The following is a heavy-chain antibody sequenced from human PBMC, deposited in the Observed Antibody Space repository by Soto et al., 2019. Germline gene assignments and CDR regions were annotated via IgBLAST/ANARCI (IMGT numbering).Heavy chain of an antibody. CDR1: GYRFTNHG. V-gene: IGHV1-18*01. CDR3: ARGNYGASGIDY. J-gene: IGHJ4*02. CDR2: ISGNDGKT. Sequence: ASVKVSCKASGYRFTNHGISWVRQAPGQGLEWMGWISGNDGKTKYARKFQGRVTMTTDTSTSTAYMEMNSLRHDDTAVYYCARGNYGASGIDYWGPGALVTVSS. D-gene: IGHD1-7*01.